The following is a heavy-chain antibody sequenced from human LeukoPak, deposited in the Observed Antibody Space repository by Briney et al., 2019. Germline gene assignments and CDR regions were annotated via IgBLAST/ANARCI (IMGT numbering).Heavy chain of an antibody. V-gene: IGHV4-39*01. Sequence: RTSETLSLTCTVSGGSISSSSYYWGWIRQPPGKGLEWIGSIYYSGSTYYNPSLKSRVTISVDTSKNQFSLKLSSVTAADTAVYYCARQSLLLWFGEDLRYYYGMDVWGQGTTVTVSS. J-gene: IGHJ6*02. D-gene: IGHD3-10*01. CDR1: GGSISSSSYY. CDR3: ARQSLLLWFGEDLRYYYGMDV. CDR2: IYYSGST.